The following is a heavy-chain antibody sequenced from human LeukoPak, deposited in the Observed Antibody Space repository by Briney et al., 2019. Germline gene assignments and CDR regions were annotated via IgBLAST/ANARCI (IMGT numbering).Heavy chain of an antibody. CDR1: GGSISSGDYY. V-gene: IGHV4-30-4*01. D-gene: IGHD3-10*01. CDR3: ARTTYYYGSGSFQHPYYFDY. Sequence: SETLSLTCTVSGGSISSGDYYWSWIRQPPGKGLEWIGYIYYSGSTYYNPSLKSRVTISVDTSKNQFSLKLSSVTAADTAVYYCARTTYYYGSGSFQHPYYFDYWGQGTLVTVSS. J-gene: IGHJ4*02. CDR2: IYYSGST.